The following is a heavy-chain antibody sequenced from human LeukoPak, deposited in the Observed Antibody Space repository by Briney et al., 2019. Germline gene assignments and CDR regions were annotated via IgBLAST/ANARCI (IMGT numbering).Heavy chain of an antibody. J-gene: IGHJ4*02. D-gene: IGHD4-23*01. Sequence: SETLSLTCTVSGGSISSSSYYWGWIRQPPGKGLEWIVSIYYSGSTYYSPSLKSRVTISVDASKNQFPLKVISLTAADTATYYCARAGDPTVVIIWGQGTLVTVSS. CDR3: ARAGDPTVVII. V-gene: IGHV4-39*06. CDR1: GGSISSSSYY. CDR2: IYYSGST.